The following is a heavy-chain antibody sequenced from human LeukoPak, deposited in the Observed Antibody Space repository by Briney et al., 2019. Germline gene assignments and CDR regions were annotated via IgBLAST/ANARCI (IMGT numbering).Heavy chain of an antibody. D-gene: IGHD1-14*01. J-gene: IGHJ4*02. CDR2: LYSDGNT. V-gene: IGHV3-53*01. CDR3: ARGVEPLAANTLAY. CDR1: GFTVITND. Sequence: HPGGSLRFSCAASGFTVITNDMTWVPQAPGKGLEWVSVLYSDGNTKYADSVQGRFTISRDNSKNTLYLEMNSLSPDDTAVYYCARGVEPLAANTLAYWGQGTLVTVSS.